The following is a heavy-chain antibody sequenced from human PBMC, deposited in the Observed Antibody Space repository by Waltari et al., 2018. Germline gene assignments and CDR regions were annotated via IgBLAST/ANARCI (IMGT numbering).Heavy chain of an antibody. CDR3: ARPKWRTSWKMGEFDP. CDR2: IYSSGST. V-gene: IGHV4-4*07. Sequence: QVQLQESGQGLVKPSETLSLTCIVSGGSISGNYWTWIRQPAGKGLEWIGRIYSSGSTNYNPSLKSRVAMSIDTSKNQFSLKLTSVTAADTAVYYCARPKWRTSWKMGEFDPWGQGTLVTVSS. CDR1: GGSISGNY. D-gene: IGHD2-2*01. J-gene: IGHJ5*02.